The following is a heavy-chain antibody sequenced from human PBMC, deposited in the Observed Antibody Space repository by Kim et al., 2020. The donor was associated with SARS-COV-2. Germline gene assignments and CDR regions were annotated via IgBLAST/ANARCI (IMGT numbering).Heavy chain of an antibody. V-gene: IGHV3-33*01. Sequence: GGSLRLSCAASGFTFSAYGMHWVRQAPGKGLEWVAAIWNDGSNKFYKTSVKGRFTISRDNSENTFFLQMNSLRAEDTALYYCVRGAVTGTHPNLLWCGDSWGQGTMVTVSS. J-gene: IGHJ5*01. CDR3: VRGAVTGTHPNLLWCGDS. CDR2: IWNDGSNK. CDR1: GFTFSAYG. D-gene: IGHD1-1*01.